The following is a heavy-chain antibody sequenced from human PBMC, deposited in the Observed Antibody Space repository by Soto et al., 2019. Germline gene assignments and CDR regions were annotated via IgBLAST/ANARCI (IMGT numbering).Heavy chain of an antibody. V-gene: IGHV3-11*01. J-gene: IGHJ4*02. D-gene: IGHD3-9*01. CDR2: ISSNSSSI. CDR3: ASHYDILTGYSTEFDF. CDR1: AFKFSDYY. Sequence: QVHLVESGGGLVKPGGSLRLSCAASAFKFSDYYMSWIRQAPGKGLEWVSYISSNSSSIYYADSVKGRFTISRDNAKNSLYLQMNSLRAEDTAVYYCASHYDILTGYSTEFDFWGQGTLVTASS.